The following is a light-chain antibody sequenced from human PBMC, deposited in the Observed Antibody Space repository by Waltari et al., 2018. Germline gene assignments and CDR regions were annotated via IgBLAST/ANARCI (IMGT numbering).Light chain of an antibody. J-gene: IGLJ3*02. CDR3: QTWGPDNNWV. V-gene: IGLV4-69*02. Sequence: QLVLTQPPSASASPGASVKLTCPLSSGHRDYGIAWHQPQPEKGPRFLMKVNGDGSHTKGDGIPHRFSGSSSGAERYLTISSLQSEDEADYYCQTWGPDNNWVFGGGTKLTVL. CDR2: VNGDGSH. CDR1: SGHRDYG.